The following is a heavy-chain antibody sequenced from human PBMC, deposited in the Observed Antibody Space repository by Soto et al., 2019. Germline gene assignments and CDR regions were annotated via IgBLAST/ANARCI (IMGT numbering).Heavy chain of an antibody. V-gene: IGHV4-39*01. J-gene: IGHJ5*02. CDR1: GGSISSSSYY. CDR3: ARLRLMTTVSGNWLDP. Sequence: SETLSLTCTVSGGSISSSSYYWGWIRQPPGKGLQWIGNMYYSGNTYYNPSLKSRVTMSVDTSKNQFSLELSSMTAADTAVYYCARLRLMTTVSGNWLDPWGQGTLVTVSS. D-gene: IGHD4-4*01. CDR2: MYYSGNT.